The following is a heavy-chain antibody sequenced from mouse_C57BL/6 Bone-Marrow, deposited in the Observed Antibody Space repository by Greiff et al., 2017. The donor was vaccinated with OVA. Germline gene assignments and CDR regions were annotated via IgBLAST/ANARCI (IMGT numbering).Heavy chain of an antibody. D-gene: IGHD1-1*01. Sequence: QVQLQQPGPGLVQPSQSLSITCTVSGFSLTSYGVHWVRQSPGKGLEWLGVIWSGGSTDYNAAFISRLSISKDNSKSQVFFKMNSLQADDTAIYYCARTIYYYGSSYDYYAMDYWGQGTSVTVSS. CDR1: GFSLTSYG. J-gene: IGHJ4*01. V-gene: IGHV2-2*01. CDR2: IWSGGST. CDR3: ARTIYYYGSSYDYYAMDY.